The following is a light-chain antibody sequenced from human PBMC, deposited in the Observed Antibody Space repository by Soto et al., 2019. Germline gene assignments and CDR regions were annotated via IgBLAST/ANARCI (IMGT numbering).Light chain of an antibody. Sequence: QSVLTQPASVSGSPGQSITISCTGTSSDVGGYNYVSWYQQHPGKAPKLMIYEVSNRPSGVSNRFSGSKSGNTASLTISGLQAEDEADYYCSSYTPSSTLAIFGGGTKLTVL. V-gene: IGLV2-14*01. CDR1: SSDVGGYNY. CDR2: EVS. CDR3: SSYTPSSTLAI. J-gene: IGLJ2*01.